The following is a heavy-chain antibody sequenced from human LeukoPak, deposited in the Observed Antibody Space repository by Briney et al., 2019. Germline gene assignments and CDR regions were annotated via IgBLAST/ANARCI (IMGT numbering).Heavy chain of an antibody. V-gene: IGHV3-7*03. CDR2: IKQGGSEK. CDR1: GFTFSSYW. Sequence: GGSLRLSCAASGFTFSSYWMSWVRQAPGKGLEWVANIKQGGSEKYYVDSVKGRFTISRDNAKNPLYLQMNSLRAEDTAVYYCARGPRSIAARPVYWYSDLWGRGTLVTVSS. J-gene: IGHJ2*01. D-gene: IGHD6-6*01. CDR3: ARGPRSIAARPVYWYSDL.